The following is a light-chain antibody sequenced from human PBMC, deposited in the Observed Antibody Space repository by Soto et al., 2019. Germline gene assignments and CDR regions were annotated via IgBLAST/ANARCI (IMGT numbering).Light chain of an antibody. CDR3: QQYAAAPRT. J-gene: IGKJ1*01. Sequence: EIVLTQSPGTLSLSPRERATLSCRASQSVSNNYLAWYQHRPGQAPRLLIYGASTRAPGIPDRFSGSGSGTDFTLTIGRLGPEDFAVYYCQQYAAAPRTFGQGTQVEV. CDR1: QSVSNNY. V-gene: IGKV3-20*01. CDR2: GAS.